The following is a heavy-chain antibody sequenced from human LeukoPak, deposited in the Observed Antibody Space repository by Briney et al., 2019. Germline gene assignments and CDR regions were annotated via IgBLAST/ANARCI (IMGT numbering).Heavy chain of an antibody. V-gene: IGHV4-61*02. CDR1: GGSISSGSYY. D-gene: IGHD6-19*01. CDR3: ASSTYSSGSDY. J-gene: IGHJ4*02. CDR2: IYTSGST. Sequence: QVQLQESGPGLVKPSQTLSLTCTVSGGSISSGSYYWSWIRQPARKGLEWIGRIYTSGSTNYNPSLKSRVTISVDTSKNQFSLKLSSVTAADTAVYYCASSTYSSGSDYWGQGTLVTVSS.